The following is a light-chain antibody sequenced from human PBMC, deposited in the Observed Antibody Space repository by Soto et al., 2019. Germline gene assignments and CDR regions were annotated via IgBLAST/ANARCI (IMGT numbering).Light chain of an antibody. CDR2: GAS. V-gene: IGKV3-20*01. Sequence: EIVLTQSPGTLSLSPGATATLSCRASQSVSSNHLAWFQQKPGQAPRLLIYGASSRATGIPDRFSGSGSGTDFTLTISRLEPEDFAVYYCHQYGGSPIHTFGPGTKVDFK. J-gene: IGKJ3*01. CDR3: HQYGGSPIHT. CDR1: QSVSSNH.